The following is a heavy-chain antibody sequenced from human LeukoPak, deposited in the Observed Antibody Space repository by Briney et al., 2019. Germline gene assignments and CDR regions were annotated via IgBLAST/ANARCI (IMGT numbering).Heavy chain of an antibody. CDR2: INPNSGGT. Sequence: GASVKVSCKASGYTFTGYYMHWVRQAPGQGLEWMGWINPNSGGTNYAQKFQGRVTMTRDTSISTAYMELSRLRSDDTAVYYCAREDPNSGSYLDAFDIWGQGTMVTVSS. V-gene: IGHV1-2*02. CDR1: GYTFTGYY. J-gene: IGHJ3*02. D-gene: IGHD1-26*01. CDR3: AREDPNSGSYLDAFDI.